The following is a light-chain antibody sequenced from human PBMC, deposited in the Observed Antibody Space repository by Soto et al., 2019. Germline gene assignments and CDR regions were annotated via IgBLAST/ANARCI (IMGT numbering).Light chain of an antibody. Sequence: DVQMTQSPSPLSASVGDRVTIACRASQAISHYLAWYQQKPGKVPELLIYGSTTLQSGVPSRFSGSGSGTDFTLTISSLQPEDVATYYCQKYDSAPFTFGPGTKVDIK. CDR2: GST. V-gene: IGKV1-27*01. J-gene: IGKJ3*01. CDR1: QAISHY. CDR3: QKYDSAPFT.